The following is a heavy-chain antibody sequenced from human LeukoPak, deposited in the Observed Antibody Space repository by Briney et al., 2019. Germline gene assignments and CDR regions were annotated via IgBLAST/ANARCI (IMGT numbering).Heavy chain of an antibody. CDR1: GFTFSNYW. D-gene: IGHD6-6*01. CDR3: ARGGYSSSLFWVY. J-gene: IGHJ4*02. CDR2: IKPDASEK. V-gene: IGHV3-7*01. Sequence: GGSLRLSCAASGFTFSNYWMTWVRQAPGKGPEWVANIKPDASEKYYVDSVKGRFTISRDNAKNSLYLQMNSLRAEDTAIYYCARGGYSSSLFWVYWGQGTLVSVSS.